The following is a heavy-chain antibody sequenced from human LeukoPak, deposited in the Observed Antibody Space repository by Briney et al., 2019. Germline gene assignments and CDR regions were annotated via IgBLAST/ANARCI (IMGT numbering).Heavy chain of an antibody. V-gene: IGHV3-23*01. CDR1: GITLSNYA. J-gene: IGHJ4*02. CDR3: AKRGVVIRVILVGFHKEAYYFDS. Sequence: GGSLRLSCAVSGITLSNYAMTWVRQAPGKGLEWVAGISGSGGGINYADSVKGRFTISRDNYKNTLYLQMNSLGAEDTAVYFCAKRGVVIRVILVGFHKEAYYFDSWGQGALVTVSS. CDR2: ISGSGGGI. D-gene: IGHD3-22*01.